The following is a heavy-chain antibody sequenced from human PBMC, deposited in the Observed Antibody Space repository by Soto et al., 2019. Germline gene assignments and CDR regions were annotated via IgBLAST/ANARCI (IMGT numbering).Heavy chain of an antibody. V-gene: IGHV1-18*01. CDR3: ARDGYCSGGSCRDTFDI. D-gene: IGHD2-15*01. Sequence: GASVKVSCKASGYTFTSYGISWVRQAPGQGLEWMGWISGYNDNPRYAQNLQGRVTMTTDTSTSTAYMELRSLRSDDTALYYCARDGYCSGGSCRDTFDIWGQGTMVTVSS. J-gene: IGHJ3*02. CDR1: GYTFTSYG. CDR2: ISGYNDNP.